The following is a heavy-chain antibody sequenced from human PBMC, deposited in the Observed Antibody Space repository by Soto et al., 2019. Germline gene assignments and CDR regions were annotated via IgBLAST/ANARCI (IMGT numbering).Heavy chain of an antibody. CDR3: ARDKITGLFDY. V-gene: IGHV4-39*07. J-gene: IGHJ4*02. Sequence: SETLSLTCTVSGDSISDVNYYWSWIRQSPDKGLEWIGHINHSGSTNYNPSLKSRVTISVDTSKNQFSLKLTSVTAADTAVYYCARDKITGLFDYWGQGTLVTVSS. CDR2: INHSGST. D-gene: IGHD2-8*02. CDR1: GDSISDVNYY.